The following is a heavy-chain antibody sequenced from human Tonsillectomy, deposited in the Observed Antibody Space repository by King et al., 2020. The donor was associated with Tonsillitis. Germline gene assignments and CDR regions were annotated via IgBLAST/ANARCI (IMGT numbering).Heavy chain of an antibody. CDR1: GFTFSGSA. J-gene: IGHJ6*03. CDR2: IRSKANSYAT. D-gene: IGHD6-6*01. CDR3: TPEYSSSSWYYYYYMDV. V-gene: IGHV3-73*02. Sequence: VQLVESGGGLVQPGGSLKLSCAASGFTFSGSAMHWVRQASGKGLEWVGRIRSKANSYATAYAASVKGRITISSDDSKNTAYLQMNSLKTEDTAVYYWTPEYSSSSWYYYYYMDVWGKGTTVTVSS.